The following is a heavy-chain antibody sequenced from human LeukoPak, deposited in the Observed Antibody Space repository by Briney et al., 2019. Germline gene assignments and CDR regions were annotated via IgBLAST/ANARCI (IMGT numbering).Heavy chain of an antibody. J-gene: IGHJ5*02. V-gene: IGHV3-13*01. Sequence: GGSLRLSCAASGFMFSVYDLHWVRQAPGKGLEWVSVINTAGDTYYLGSVKGRFTISRENAKNSSYLQLNSLRAGDTAVYYCARATTEGLDPWGQGTLVTVSS. CDR2: INTAGDT. CDR1: GFMFSVYD. D-gene: IGHD1-14*01. CDR3: ARATTEGLDP.